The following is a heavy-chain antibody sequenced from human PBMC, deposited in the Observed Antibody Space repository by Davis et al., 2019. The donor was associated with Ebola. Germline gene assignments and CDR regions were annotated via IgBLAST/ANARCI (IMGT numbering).Heavy chain of an antibody. J-gene: IGHJ4*02. V-gene: IGHV3-15*01. CDR2: IKSKTEGGTT. CDR1: GFSVSDAW. CDR3: TWNHLDY. D-gene: IGHD1-1*01. Sequence: GESLKISCAASGFSVSDAWMSWVRQAPGKGLEWIARIKSKTEGGTTDHAAPVKGRFTISRDDSANTVFLEMNSLRTEDTAVYYCTWNHLDYWGQGTLVTVSS.